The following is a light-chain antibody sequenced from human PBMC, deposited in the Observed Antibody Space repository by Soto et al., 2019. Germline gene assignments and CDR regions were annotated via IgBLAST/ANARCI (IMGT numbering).Light chain of an antibody. Sequence: QSVLTQPRSVSGSPGQSVTISCTGTSSDVGGYNYVSWYQQHPGKAPKLMIYDVSKRPSGVPDRFSGSKSGNTASLTISALQAEDEADYYCSSFTTTYFYVFGPGTKLTVL. V-gene: IGLV2-11*01. CDR3: SSFTTTYFYV. CDR2: DVS. J-gene: IGLJ1*01. CDR1: SSDVGGYNY.